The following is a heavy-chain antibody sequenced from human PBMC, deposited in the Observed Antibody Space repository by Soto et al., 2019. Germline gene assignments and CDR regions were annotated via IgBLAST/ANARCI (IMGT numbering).Heavy chain of an antibody. D-gene: IGHD6-6*01. Sequence: QVQLHQWGAGLLKPSETLSLACSLYSGSLSGYYWSWIRQPPGKGLEWIGEISPSGTTNYSPSLKSRVSISVDTSKNQFSLNLTSLTAADTAEYYCARAPKVSGSAQTRPDFWGQGSLVTVSS. V-gene: IGHV4-34*01. CDR3: ARAPKVSGSAQTRPDF. CDR2: ISPSGTT. J-gene: IGHJ4*02. CDR1: SGSLSGYY.